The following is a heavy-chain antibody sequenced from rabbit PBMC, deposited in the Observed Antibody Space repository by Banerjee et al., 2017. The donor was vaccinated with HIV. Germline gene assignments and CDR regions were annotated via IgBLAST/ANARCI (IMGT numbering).Heavy chain of an antibody. CDR3: ARGLVAGVLNL. CDR1: GLDFSSIYW. J-gene: IGHJ4*01. V-gene: IGHV1S45*01. D-gene: IGHD4-1*01. Sequence: QEQLVEYGGDLVQPEGSLTLTCKASGLDFSSIYWICWVRQAPGKGLEWSGCIYTGSSGTTYYASWAKGRFTISKASSTTVTLQMTSLTAADTATYFCARGLVAGVLNLWGQGTLVTVS. CDR2: IYTGSSGTT.